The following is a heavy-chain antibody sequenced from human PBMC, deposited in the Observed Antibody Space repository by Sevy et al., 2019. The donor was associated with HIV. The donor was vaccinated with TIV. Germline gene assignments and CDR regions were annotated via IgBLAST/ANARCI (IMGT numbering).Heavy chain of an antibody. D-gene: IGHD1-26*01. CDR2: INSDGEML. V-gene: IGHV3-74*01. Sequence: GGSLRLSCAASGFTFTSDWMHWVRQPPGKGLAWVSHINSDGEMLRYADSVKGRFTTSRDNAKNILYLQMNNLRAEDTAVYYCARGSRGTFGSWGQGTLITVSS. CDR3: ARGSRGTFGS. CDR1: GFTFTSDW. J-gene: IGHJ4*02.